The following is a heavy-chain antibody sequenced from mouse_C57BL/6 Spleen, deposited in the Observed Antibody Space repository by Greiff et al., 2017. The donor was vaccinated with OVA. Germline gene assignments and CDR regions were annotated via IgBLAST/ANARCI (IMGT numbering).Heavy chain of an antibody. Sequence: DVKLVESGGGLVKPGGSLKLSCAASGFTFSDYGMHWVRQAPEKGLEWVAYISSGSSTIYYADTVKGRFTISRDNAKNTLFLQMTSLRSEDTAMYYCARIYYYGSSYDYYAMDYWGQGTSVTVSS. J-gene: IGHJ4*01. V-gene: IGHV5-17*01. CDR1: GFTFSDYG. CDR3: ARIYYYGSSYDYYAMDY. CDR2: ISSGSSTI. D-gene: IGHD1-1*01.